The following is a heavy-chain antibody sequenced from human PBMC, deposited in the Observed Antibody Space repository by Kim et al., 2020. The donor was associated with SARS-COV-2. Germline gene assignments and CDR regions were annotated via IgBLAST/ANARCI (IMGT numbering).Heavy chain of an antibody. D-gene: IGHD4-17*01. Sequence: ASVKVSCKASGYTFTGYYMHWVRQAPGQGLEWMGRINPNSGGTNYAQKFQGRVTMTRDTSTSTAYMELSRLRSDDTAVYYCARDPGYGDPRDAFEIWGQGTMGTVSS. V-gene: IGHV1-2*06. CDR3: ARDPGYGDPRDAFEI. CDR2: INPNSGGT. CDR1: GYTFTGYY. J-gene: IGHJ3*02.